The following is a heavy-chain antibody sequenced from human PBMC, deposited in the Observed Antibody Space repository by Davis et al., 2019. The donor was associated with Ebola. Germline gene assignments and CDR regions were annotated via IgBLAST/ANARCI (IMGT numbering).Heavy chain of an antibody. V-gene: IGHV4-59*01. Sequence: MPSETLSLTCTVSGGSISSYYWSWIRQPPGKGLEWIGYIYYSGTTTYNPSLKSRVTISLDTSRNQFSLQLTSVTAADTAVYYCARDFDYWGQGTLVTVSS. J-gene: IGHJ4*02. CDR3: ARDFDY. CDR1: GGSISSYY. CDR2: IYYSGTT.